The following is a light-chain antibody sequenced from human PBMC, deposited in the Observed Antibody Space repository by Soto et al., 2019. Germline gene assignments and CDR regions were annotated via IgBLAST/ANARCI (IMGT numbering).Light chain of an antibody. V-gene: IGLV2-8*01. Sequence: QSALTQPPSASGSPGQSVTISCTGTSSDVGGYNYVSWYKQHPGKAPKLMIYEVSKRPSGVPDRFSGSKSGNTASLTVSGLQAEDEADYYCSSYAGSYVWLFGGGTKLTVL. CDR1: SSDVGGYNY. CDR3: SSYAGSYVWL. J-gene: IGLJ3*02. CDR2: EVS.